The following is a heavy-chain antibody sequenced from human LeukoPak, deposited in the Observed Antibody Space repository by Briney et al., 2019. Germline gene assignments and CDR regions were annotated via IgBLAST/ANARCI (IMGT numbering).Heavy chain of an antibody. J-gene: IGHJ5*02. CDR3: AREGCSGGSCYHNWFDP. V-gene: IGHV3-7*01. CDR1: GFTFSSYW. D-gene: IGHD2-15*01. CDR2: INQDGSEK. Sequence: GGSLRLSCAASGFTFSSYWMSWVRQAPGKGLEWVANINQDGSEKYYVDSVKGRFTISRDNAKNSLYLQMNSLRAEDTAVYCCAREGCSGGSCYHNWFDPWGQGTLVTVSS.